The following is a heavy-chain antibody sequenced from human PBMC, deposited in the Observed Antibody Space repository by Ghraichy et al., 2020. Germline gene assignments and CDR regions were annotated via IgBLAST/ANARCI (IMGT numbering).Heavy chain of an antibody. Sequence: SETLSLTCTVSGGSISRGGYYWSWIRQHPGKGLEWIGYIYYSGSTYYNPSLKSRVTISVDTSKNQFSLKLSSVTAADTAVYYCARVRSGVYSYRTYYFDYWGQGTLVTVSS. J-gene: IGHJ4*02. V-gene: IGHV4-31*03. CDR2: IYYSGST. D-gene: IGHD5-18*01. CDR1: GGSISRGGYY. CDR3: ARVRSGVYSYRTYYFDY.